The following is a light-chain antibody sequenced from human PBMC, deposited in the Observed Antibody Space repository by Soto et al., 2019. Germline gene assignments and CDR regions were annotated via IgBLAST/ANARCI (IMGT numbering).Light chain of an antibody. CDR3: AAWDDSLRGPV. Sequence: QSVLTQPPSASGTPGQRVTISCSGGSSNIGSNFVYWYQPLPGTAPKLLIYGNNQRPSGVPDRFSGSKSATQASLAIRGLRSEDEADYYCAAWDDSLRGPVFGGGTKLTVL. V-gene: IGLV1-47*01. CDR2: GNN. CDR1: SSNIGSNF. J-gene: IGLJ3*02.